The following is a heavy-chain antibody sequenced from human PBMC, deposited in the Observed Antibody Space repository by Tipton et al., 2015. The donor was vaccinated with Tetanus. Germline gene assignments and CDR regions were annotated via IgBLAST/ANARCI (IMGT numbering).Heavy chain of an antibody. D-gene: IGHD4-17*01. Sequence: QLVQSGAEVKKPGASVKVSCKASGYTFTGYYMHWVRQATGQGLEWMGWINPNSGGTNYAQRFQGRVTMTRDTSISTAYMELNTLRSDDTAVYYCARGKGSYGDWALDYWGQGTLVTVSS. CDR2: INPNSGGT. CDR3: ARGKGSYGDWALDY. J-gene: IGHJ4*02. CDR1: GYTFTGYY. V-gene: IGHV1-2*02.